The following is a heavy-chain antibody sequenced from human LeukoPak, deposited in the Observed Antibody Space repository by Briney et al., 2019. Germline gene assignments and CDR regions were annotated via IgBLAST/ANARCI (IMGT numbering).Heavy chain of an antibody. J-gene: IGHJ6*04. CDR2: ISSSCSTI. CDR3: AELGITMIGGV. CDR1: GFTFSSYE. V-gene: IGHV3-48*03. Sequence: GGSLRLSCAASGFTFSSYEMNWVRQAPGKGPEGVSYISSSCSTIYYADSVKSRFTISRDNAKNSLYLQMNSLTAEHTAVYYCAELGITMIGGVWGKGTTVTISS. D-gene: IGHD3-10*02.